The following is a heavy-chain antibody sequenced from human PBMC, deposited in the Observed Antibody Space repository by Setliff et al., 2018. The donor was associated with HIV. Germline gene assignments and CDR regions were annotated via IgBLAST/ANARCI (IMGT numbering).Heavy chain of an antibody. CDR2: IYYSGST. CDR3: TRGYDSSGYAFDS. D-gene: IGHD3-22*01. J-gene: IGHJ4*02. V-gene: IGHV4-39*02. CDR1: GGSISSSSYY. Sequence: PSETLSLTCTVSGGSISSSSYYWGWIRQPPGKGLEWIGSIYYSGSTYYNPSLKNEVTISVDTSKNHLSLKLSSVTAADTAVYYCTRGYDSSGYAFDSWGQGTLVTVSS.